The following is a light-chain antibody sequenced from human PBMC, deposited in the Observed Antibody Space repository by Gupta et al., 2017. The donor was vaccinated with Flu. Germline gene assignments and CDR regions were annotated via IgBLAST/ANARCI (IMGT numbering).Light chain of an antibody. CDR1: QSVSSY. CDR2: DAS. CDR3: QQRSNWPGT. J-gene: IGKJ1*01. Sequence: IVLTQSPATLSLSPGERATLAFIASQSVSSYLAWYQQKPGQAPRLLIYDASNRATGIPARFSGSGSGTDFTLTISSLEPEDFAVYYCQQRSNWPGTFGPGTKVEIK. V-gene: IGKV3-11*01.